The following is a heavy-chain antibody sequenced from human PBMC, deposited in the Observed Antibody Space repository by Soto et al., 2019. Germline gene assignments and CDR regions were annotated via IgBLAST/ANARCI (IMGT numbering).Heavy chain of an antibody. Sequence: QVQLVESGGGVVQPGRSLRLSCAAAGFTFSSYGMHWVRQAPRKGLGWVAVISNDGSNKYYADPVKGRFTISRENSKNTLYLPMNALRAEDTAVYSCAPWFGACDSWCQGTLVSGSS. J-gene: IGHJ4*02. CDR1: GFTFSSYG. CDR3: APWFGACDS. D-gene: IGHD3-10*01. V-gene: IGHV3-30*03. CDR2: ISNDGSNK.